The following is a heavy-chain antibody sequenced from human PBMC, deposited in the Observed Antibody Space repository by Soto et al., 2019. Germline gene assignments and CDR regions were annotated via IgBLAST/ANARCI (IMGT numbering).Heavy chain of an antibody. Sequence: PGGSLTLSCISSGFTFRTYTMNWVRQAPGKGLEWVSGIRGFSPYTFYAESVKGRCTISGDNAKNSLFLQMNSLRAEDTAVYYCARDRGYDAHDCYYHAMDVWGQGTTVTVSS. J-gene: IGHJ6*02. V-gene: IGHV3-21*01. CDR1: GFTFRTYT. CDR3: ARDRGYDAHDCYYHAMDV. CDR2: IRGFSPYT. D-gene: IGHD2-15*01.